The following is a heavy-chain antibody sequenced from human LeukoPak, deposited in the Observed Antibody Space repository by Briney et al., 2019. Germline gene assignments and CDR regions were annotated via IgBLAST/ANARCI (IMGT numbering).Heavy chain of an antibody. Sequence: GASVKVSCKASGYTFITYDINWVRQGTGQGLEWMAYMNPNSGNTGYAQTFQGRVTITWNTSINTAYMELSSLRSDDTALYYCAREGLDVWGQGTVVTVSS. V-gene: IGHV1-8*03. CDR2: MNPNSGNT. CDR3: AREGLDV. J-gene: IGHJ3*01. CDR1: GYTFITYD.